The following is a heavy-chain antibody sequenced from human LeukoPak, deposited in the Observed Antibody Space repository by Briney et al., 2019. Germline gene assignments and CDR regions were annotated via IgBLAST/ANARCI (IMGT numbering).Heavy chain of an antibody. Sequence: SETLSLTCTVSGGSISSYYWSWIRQPPGKGLEWIGYIYYSGSTNYNPSLTSRVTISVDTSKNQFSLKLSSVTAADTAVYYCARGLMMAVAGRGEFHYWGQGTLVTVSS. CDR3: ARGLMMAVAGRGEFHY. V-gene: IGHV4-59*01. J-gene: IGHJ4*02. D-gene: IGHD6-13*01. CDR2: IYYSGST. CDR1: GGSISSYY.